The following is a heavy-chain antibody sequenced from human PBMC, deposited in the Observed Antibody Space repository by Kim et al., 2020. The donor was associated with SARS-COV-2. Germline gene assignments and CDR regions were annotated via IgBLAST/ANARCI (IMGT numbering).Heavy chain of an antibody. D-gene: IGHD3-3*01. CDR2: IIPIFGTA. Sequence: SVKVSCKASGGTFSSYAISWVRQAPGQGLEWMGGIIPIFGTANYAQKFQGRVTITADESTSTAYMELSSLRSEDTAVYYCAREIGTDYDFWSGYYPSYNWFDPWGQGTLVTVSS. J-gene: IGHJ5*02. CDR1: GGTFSSYA. V-gene: IGHV1-69*13. CDR3: AREIGTDYDFWSGYYPSYNWFDP.